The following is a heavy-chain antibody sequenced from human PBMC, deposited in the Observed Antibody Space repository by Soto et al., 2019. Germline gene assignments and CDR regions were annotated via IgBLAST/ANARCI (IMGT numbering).Heavy chain of an antibody. CDR3: TRHASPYSSSRYARVVDY. CDR1: GFTFSGSA. CDR2: IRSKANSYAT. Sequence: GGSLRLSCAASGFTFSGSAIHWVPRASGRGLEGVGGIRSKANSYATAYAASVNGRFTISRDDSKNTAYLQMNTLKAEDTAVYYCTRHASPYSSSRYARVVDYWGQGTLVTVS. V-gene: IGHV3-73*01. D-gene: IGHD6-13*01. J-gene: IGHJ4*02.